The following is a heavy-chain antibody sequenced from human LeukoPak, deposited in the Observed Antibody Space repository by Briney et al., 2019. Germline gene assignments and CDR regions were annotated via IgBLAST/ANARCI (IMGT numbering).Heavy chain of an antibody. J-gene: IGHJ4*02. D-gene: IGHD3-10*01. CDR3: ARDYYYGSGSYYGVFNY. V-gene: IGHV1-2*02. CDR1: GGTFSSYA. CDR2: INPNNGVT. Sequence: GSSVTVSCMASGGTFSSYAISWVRQAPGQGLEWMGWINPNNGVTNYAQKFQGRVTMTRDTSISTAYMELSGLRSDDTAVYYCARDYYYGSGSYYGVFNYGGQGTLVTVSS.